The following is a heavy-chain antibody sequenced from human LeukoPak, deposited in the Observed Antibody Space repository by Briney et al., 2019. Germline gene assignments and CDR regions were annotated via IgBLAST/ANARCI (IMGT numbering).Heavy chain of an antibody. J-gene: IGHJ4*02. CDR1: GFTFSSYG. D-gene: IGHD6-6*01. CDR2: ISYDGSNK. Sequence: PGRSLRLSCAASGFTFSSYGMHWVRQAPGKGLEWVAVISYDGSNKYYADSVKGRFTISRDNSRTTLYLQMNSLRAEDTAVYYCAKSSSSSGLWGQGTLVTVSS. V-gene: IGHV3-30*18. CDR3: AKSSSSSGL.